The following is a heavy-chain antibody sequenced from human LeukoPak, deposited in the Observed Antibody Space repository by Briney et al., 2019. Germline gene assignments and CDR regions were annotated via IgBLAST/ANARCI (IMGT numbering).Heavy chain of an antibody. D-gene: IGHD2-15*01. J-gene: IGHJ4*02. CDR2: IYHSGST. V-gene: IGHV4-38-2*02. CDR3: AREQVAGDY. Sequence: SETLSLTCTVSGGSISSGYYWGWIRQPPGKGLEWIGSIYHSGSTYYNPSLKSRVTISVDTSKNQFSLKLSSVTAADTAVYYCAREQVAGDYWGQGTLVTVSS. CDR1: GGSISSGYY.